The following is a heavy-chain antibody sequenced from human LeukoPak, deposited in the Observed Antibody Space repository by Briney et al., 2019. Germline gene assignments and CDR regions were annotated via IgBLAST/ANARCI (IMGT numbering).Heavy chain of an antibody. CDR3: TTDLGLTMIRGVIVN. Sequence: GESLKISCAASGFTFRTAWMTWVRQAPGKGLEWVGRIKSKGDGETTDSAAPVKGRFTLSRDDSKATLYLQMNYLEAEDTAVYYCTTDLGLTMIRGVIVNWGQGALVTVSS. V-gene: IGHV3-15*01. D-gene: IGHD3-10*01. CDR1: GFTFRTAW. CDR2: IKSKGDGETT. J-gene: IGHJ4*02.